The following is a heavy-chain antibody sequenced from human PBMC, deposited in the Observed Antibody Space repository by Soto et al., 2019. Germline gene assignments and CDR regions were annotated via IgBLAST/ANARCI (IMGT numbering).Heavy chain of an antibody. CDR1: GGTFSRYA. V-gene: IGHV1-69*12. D-gene: IGHD2-2*01. CDR2: IIPIFGTA. J-gene: IGHJ4*02. CDR3: AREGGISSSPNYFDY. Sequence: QVQLVQSGAEVKKPGSSVKVSCKASGGTFSRYAISWVRQAPGQGLEWMGGIIPIFGTANYAQKFQGRVTISADEPTGTAYRELSSLRSEDTAVYYCAREGGISSSPNYFDYWGQGTLVTVSS.